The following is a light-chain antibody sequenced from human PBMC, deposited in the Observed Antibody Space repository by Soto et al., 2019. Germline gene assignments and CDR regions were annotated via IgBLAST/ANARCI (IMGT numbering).Light chain of an antibody. CDR3: QQYHDWPPLT. Sequence: EIVMTQSPATLSVSPGERATLPCRASQSISTNIAWYQQKPGQAPRLLIYGASTMATGTPARFSGSGSGTEFTLTINSLQSEDFAVYYCQQYHDWPPLTFGGGTKVEI. CDR1: QSISTN. CDR2: GAS. J-gene: IGKJ4*01. V-gene: IGKV3-15*01.